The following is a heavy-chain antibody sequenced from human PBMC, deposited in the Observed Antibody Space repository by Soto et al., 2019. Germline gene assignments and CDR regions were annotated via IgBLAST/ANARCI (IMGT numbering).Heavy chain of an antibody. J-gene: IGHJ4*02. CDR1: GYIFSKYC. D-gene: IGHD6-6*01. Sequence: GESLKISCKSSGYIFSKYCIGWVRQMRGKGLEWMWIIYPGDSDTRYSPSFQGQVTISADKSITTAYLQWRSLKASDTAIYYCVVYSSSSGRHFDYWGQGTLVTVSS. CDR3: VVYSSSSGRHFDY. V-gene: IGHV5-51*01. CDR2: IYPGDSDT.